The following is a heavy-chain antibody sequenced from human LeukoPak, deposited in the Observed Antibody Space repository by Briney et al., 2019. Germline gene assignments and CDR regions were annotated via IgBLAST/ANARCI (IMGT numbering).Heavy chain of an antibody. Sequence: GGSLRLSCAASGFTVSITYMSWVRQAPGKGLEWVSVIYSGGSTYYADSVKGRFTISRDNSKNTLYLQMNSLRAEDTAVYYCASDSTRYRQLDYWGQGTLVTVSS. V-gene: IGHV3-66*02. CDR2: IYSGGST. CDR1: GFTVSITY. CDR3: ASDSTRYRQLDY. J-gene: IGHJ4*02. D-gene: IGHD6-13*01.